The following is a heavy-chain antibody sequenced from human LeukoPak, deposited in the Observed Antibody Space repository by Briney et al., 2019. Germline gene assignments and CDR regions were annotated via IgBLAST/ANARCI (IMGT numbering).Heavy chain of an antibody. V-gene: IGHV1-18*01. CDR3: GYGGNSVDY. CDR1: GHTFTSYG. D-gene: IGHD4-23*01. Sequence: ASVKVSCKASGHTFTSYGISWVRQAPGQGLEWMGWISAYNGNTNYAQKLQGRVTMSTDTSTSTAYMELKSIRSDDTAVYYCGYGGNSVDYWGQGTLVTVSS. J-gene: IGHJ4*02. CDR2: ISAYNGNT.